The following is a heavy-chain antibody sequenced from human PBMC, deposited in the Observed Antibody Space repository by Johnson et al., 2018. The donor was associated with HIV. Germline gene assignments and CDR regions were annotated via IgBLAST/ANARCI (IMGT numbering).Heavy chain of an antibody. V-gene: IGHV3-73*01. CDR1: GFTFTNAW. J-gene: IGHJ3*02. Sequence: VQLVESGGGLVKPGGSLRLSCAASGFTFTNAWMNWVRQASGKGLEWVGRIRSKANSYATAYAASVKGRFTISRDDSKNTAYLQMNSLRAEDTAVYYCAKDQWSSSWTNDAFDIWGQGTMVTVSS. D-gene: IGHD6-13*01. CDR3: AKDQWSSSWTNDAFDI. CDR2: IRSKANSYAT.